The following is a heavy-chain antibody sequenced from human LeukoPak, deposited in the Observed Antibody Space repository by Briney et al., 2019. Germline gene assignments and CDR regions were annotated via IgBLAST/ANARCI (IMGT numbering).Heavy chain of an antibody. D-gene: IGHD1-26*01. J-gene: IGHJ3*02. Sequence: GRSLRLSCAASGFTFDDYAMPWVRQAPAKGVEWVSGISWNSGNIGYADSVKGRFTISRDNAKNSLCLQMNSLRAEDTALYYCAKSLGSYYYAFDIWGQGAMVTVSS. V-gene: IGHV3-9*01. CDR2: ISWNSGNI. CDR1: GFTFDDYA. CDR3: AKSLGSYYYAFDI.